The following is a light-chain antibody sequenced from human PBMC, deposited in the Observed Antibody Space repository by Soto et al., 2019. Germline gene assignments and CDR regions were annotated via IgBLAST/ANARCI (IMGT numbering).Light chain of an antibody. V-gene: IGKV3-11*01. CDR2: DAS. Sequence: EIVLTQSPATLSLSPGERATLSCRASQSVSSYLAWYQQKPGQAPRLLIYDASNRATGIPARLSGSGSGTDFTLTISSLEPEDFAVYYCQQRSNWTWTFRQGTKVDIX. CDR1: QSVSSY. J-gene: IGKJ2*01. CDR3: QQRSNWTWT.